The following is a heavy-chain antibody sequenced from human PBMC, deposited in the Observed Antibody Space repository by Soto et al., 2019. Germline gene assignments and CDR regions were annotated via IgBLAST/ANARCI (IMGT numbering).Heavy chain of an antibody. CDR1: GFSLSTHGVG. CDR3: AHAMLYCTGGSCSTWFDS. Sequence: QITLKESGPTLVKPTQTLTLTCTFSGFSLSTHGVGVGWVRQPAGKALEWLALIYWDDDKRYSASLNSRLTITKDPSKNQVVLTMTNMDPGDTATYYWAHAMLYCTGGSCSTWFDSWGQGTLVTVSS. V-gene: IGHV2-5*02. CDR2: IYWDDDK. J-gene: IGHJ5*01. D-gene: IGHD2-15*01.